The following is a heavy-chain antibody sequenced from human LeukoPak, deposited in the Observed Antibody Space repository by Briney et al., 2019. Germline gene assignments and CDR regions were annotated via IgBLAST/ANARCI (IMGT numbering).Heavy chain of an antibody. CDR3: ARDPYCSSTSCYYYYGMDV. V-gene: IGHV4-4*07. CDR1: GGSISSYY. Sequence: SETLSLTCTVSGGSISSYYWSWIRQPAGKGLEWIGRIYTSGSTNYNPSLKSRVTMSVDTSKNQFSLKLSSVTAADTAMYYCARDPYCSSTSCYYYYGMDVWGQGTTVTVSS. J-gene: IGHJ6*02. CDR2: IYTSGST. D-gene: IGHD2-2*01.